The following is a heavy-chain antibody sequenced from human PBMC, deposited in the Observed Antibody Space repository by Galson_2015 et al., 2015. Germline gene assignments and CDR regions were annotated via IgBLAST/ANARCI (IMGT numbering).Heavy chain of an antibody. Sequence: SLRLSCAASGFTFSSYSMNWVRQAPGKGLEWVSYISSSSSTIYYADSVKGRFTISRDNAKNSLYLQMNSLRDEDTAVYYCAREPFCRGGSCYGFDYWGQGTLVTVSS. CDR3: AREPFCRGGSCYGFDY. CDR1: GFTFSSYS. CDR2: ISSSSSTI. J-gene: IGHJ4*02. D-gene: IGHD2-15*01. V-gene: IGHV3-48*02.